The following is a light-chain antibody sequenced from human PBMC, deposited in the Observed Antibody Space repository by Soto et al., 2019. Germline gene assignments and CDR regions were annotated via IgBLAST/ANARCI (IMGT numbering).Light chain of an antibody. CDR3: QQRSNCPPT. CDR2: GAS. Sequence: IVMTQSPATLSVSPGARAPLSCRPSQSVSSNLAWYQQKPGQAPRLLIYGASSRATGIPDRFSGSGSGTDFTLTISSLQPEDFAVYYCQQRSNCPPTFGGGTKVDIK. CDR1: QSVSSN. V-gene: IGKV3D-15*01. J-gene: IGKJ4*01.